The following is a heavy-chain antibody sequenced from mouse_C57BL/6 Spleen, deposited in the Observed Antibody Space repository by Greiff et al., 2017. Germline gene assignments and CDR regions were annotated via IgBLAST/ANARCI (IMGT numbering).Heavy chain of an antibody. CDR1: GYAFSSSW. D-gene: IGHD1-1*01. Sequence: VQLQQSGPELVKPGASVKISCKASGYAFSSSWMNWVKQRPGKGLEWIGRIYPGDGDTNYNGKFKGKATLTADKSSSTAYMQLSSLTSEDSAVYFCARRPSTVVAEDYAMDYWGQGTSVTVSS. CDR3: ARRPSTVVAEDYAMDY. CDR2: IYPGDGDT. V-gene: IGHV1-82*01. J-gene: IGHJ4*01.